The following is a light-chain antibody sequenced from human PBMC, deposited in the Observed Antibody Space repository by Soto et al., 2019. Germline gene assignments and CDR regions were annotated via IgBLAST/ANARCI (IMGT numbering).Light chain of an antibody. CDR1: HNINSF. CDR3: QQYNSYST. J-gene: IGKJ1*01. V-gene: IGKV1-5*01. CDR2: DAS. Sequence: DFQMTQSPSTLSASVGDRVTITCRASHNINSFLNWYQQKPGKAPKLLIYDASSLESGVPSRFSGSGSGTEFTLTISSLQPDDFATYYCQQYNSYSTFGQGTKVDIK.